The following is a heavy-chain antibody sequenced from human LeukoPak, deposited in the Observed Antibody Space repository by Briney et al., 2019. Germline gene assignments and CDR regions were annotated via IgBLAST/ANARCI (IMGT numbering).Heavy chain of an antibody. V-gene: IGHV3-7*03. J-gene: IGHJ6*02. CDR3: AREPFNYYGSGKYYYGMDV. Sequence: GGSLRLSCAASGFTFSNYWMSWVRQAPGKGLEWVASIRPDGSDDYYMDSVKGRFTISRDNAENSLYLQMSSLRSDDTAVYYCAREPFNYYGSGKYYYGMDVWGQGTTVTVSS. CDR2: IRPDGSDD. CDR1: GFTFSNYW. D-gene: IGHD3-10*01.